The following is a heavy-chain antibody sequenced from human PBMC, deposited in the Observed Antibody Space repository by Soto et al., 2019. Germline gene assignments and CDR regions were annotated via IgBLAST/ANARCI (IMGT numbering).Heavy chain of an antibody. CDR2: ISSSSSYI. CDR3: ARDYYGSGGFDI. CDR1: GFTFSSYS. V-gene: IGHV3-21*01. D-gene: IGHD3-10*01. J-gene: IGHJ3*02. Sequence: GGSLRLSCAASGFTFSSYSTNWVRQAPGKGLEWVSSISSSSSYIYYADSVKGRFTISRDNAKNSLYLQMNSLRAEDTAVYYCARDYYGSGGFDIWGQGTMVTVSS.